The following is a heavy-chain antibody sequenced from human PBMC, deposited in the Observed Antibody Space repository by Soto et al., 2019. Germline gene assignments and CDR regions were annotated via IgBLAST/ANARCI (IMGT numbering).Heavy chain of an antibody. Sequence: GESLKISCKGSGYSFTSYWIGSVRQMPGKGLEWMGIIYPGDSDTRYSPSFQGQVTISADKSISTAYLRWSSLKASDTAMYYCARAYCGGDCVPPAESKGKGWFDPWGEGTLVTVCS. CDR2: IYPGDSDT. D-gene: IGHD2-21*02. CDR1: GYSFTSYW. CDR3: ARAYCGGDCVPPAESKGKGWFDP. V-gene: IGHV5-51*01. J-gene: IGHJ5*02.